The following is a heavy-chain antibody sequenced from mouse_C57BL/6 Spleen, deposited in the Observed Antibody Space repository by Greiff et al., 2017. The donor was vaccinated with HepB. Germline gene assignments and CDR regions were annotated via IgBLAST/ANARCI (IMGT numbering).Heavy chain of an antibody. D-gene: IGHD3-2*02. Sequence: VQLQQPGAELVRPGASVKLSCTASGFNFKDYYMHWVKQRPEQGLEWIGRIDPEDGDTEYAPKFQGKATMTADTSSNTAYLQLSSLTSEDTAVYYCTTELRLIFDYWGQGTTLTVSS. CDR3: TTELRLIFDY. CDR2: IDPEDGDT. V-gene: IGHV14-1*01. J-gene: IGHJ2*01. CDR1: GFNFKDYY.